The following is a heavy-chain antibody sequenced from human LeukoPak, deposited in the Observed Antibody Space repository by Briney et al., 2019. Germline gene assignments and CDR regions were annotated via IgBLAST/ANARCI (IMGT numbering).Heavy chain of an antibody. CDR3: ARDSGSSSAVDY. D-gene: IGHD3-10*01. Sequence: PGRSLRLSCTASGFSFSSYAMNWVRQAPGKGLEYVSAISSNGGSTYYANSVKGRFTISRDNSKNTLYLQMGSLRVEDVAVYYCARDSGSSSAVDYWGQGALVTVSS. V-gene: IGHV3-64*01. CDR1: GFSFSSYA. CDR2: ISSNGGST. J-gene: IGHJ4*02.